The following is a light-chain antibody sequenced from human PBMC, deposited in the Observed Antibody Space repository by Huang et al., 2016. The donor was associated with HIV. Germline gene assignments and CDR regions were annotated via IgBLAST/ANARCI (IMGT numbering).Light chain of an antibody. CDR3: QQYGDSSYA. J-gene: IGKJ2*01. CDR2: DAS. CDR1: QTVRNRF. V-gene: IGKV3D-20*01. Sequence: EIVLTQSPATFSFSPGTKATLSCGATQTVRNRFLAWFQQKPGLEPRLLIYDASVSATGIPDRCSGSGSGTDLTLTINRLEPEDFAVYYGQQYGDSSYAFGQGTKLQIK.